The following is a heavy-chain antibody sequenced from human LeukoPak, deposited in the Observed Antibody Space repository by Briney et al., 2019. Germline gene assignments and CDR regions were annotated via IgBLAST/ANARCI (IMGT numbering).Heavy chain of an antibody. D-gene: IGHD1-26*01. CDR2: ISNSGYNT. Sequence: GGSLRLSCAASGFSVSSRAMSWVRQAPGKGLEWVSTISNSGYNTWYADPVKGRFTISRDNSQNTLYLQMSSLRAEDTALYYCARHDGSSFIYYVDHWGQGALVTVSS. V-gene: IGHV3-23*01. CDR3: ARHDGSSFIYYVDH. CDR1: GFSVSSRA. J-gene: IGHJ4*02.